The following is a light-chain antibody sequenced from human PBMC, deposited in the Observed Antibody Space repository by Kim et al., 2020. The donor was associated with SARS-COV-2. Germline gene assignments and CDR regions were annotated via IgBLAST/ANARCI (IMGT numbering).Light chain of an antibody. CDR1: QGINNR. J-gene: IGKJ2*01. CDR2: GPS. Sequence: SASVGDRVTITCRASQGINNRLAWYQQKPGKAPKFLIYGPSSLQTGVPSRFSVSGSGTDFTLTITNLQPEDFALYYCQQANSFPPTFGQGTKLEI. CDR3: QQANSFPPT. V-gene: IGKV1-12*01.